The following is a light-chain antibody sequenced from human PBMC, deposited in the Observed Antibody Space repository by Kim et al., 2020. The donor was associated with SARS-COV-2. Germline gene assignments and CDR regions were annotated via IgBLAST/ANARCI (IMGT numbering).Light chain of an antibody. V-gene: IGKV3-20*01. J-gene: IGKJ1*01. CDR1: QSGSSSY. CDR3: QQYGSSPWT. CDR2: GAS. Sequence: SPGERATPSCRASQSGSSSYLAWYQQKPGQAPRLLIYGASSRATGIPGRFSGSGSGTDFTLTISRLEPEDFAVYYCQQYGSSPWTFGQGTKVEIK.